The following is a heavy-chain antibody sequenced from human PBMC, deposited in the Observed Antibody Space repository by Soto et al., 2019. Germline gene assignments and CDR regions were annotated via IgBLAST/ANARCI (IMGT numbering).Heavy chain of an antibody. J-gene: IGHJ4*02. Sequence: ESGEGLVQPGRSLRLSCTTSGFVFGDYEMSWFRQAPGKGLEWVGFIRTNSRGATTEYAASVRGRFTISRDDSKSIAYLQMNSLKIEDPAVYYCTRGVVIGYWGQGTLVTVSS. V-gene: IGHV3-49*03. CDR3: TRGVVIGY. CDR1: GFVFGDYE. CDR2: IRTNSRGATT.